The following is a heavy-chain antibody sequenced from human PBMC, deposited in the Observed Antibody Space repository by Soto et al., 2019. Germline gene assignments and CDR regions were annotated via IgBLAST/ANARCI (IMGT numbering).Heavy chain of an antibody. Sequence: QVQLQESGPGLVKPSQTVSLTCTVSGGSISSGGYYWSWIRQHPGKGLEWIGYIYYSGSTYYNPSLKSRVTISVDTPKNQFSLKLSSVTAAYTAVYYCARDRVKGCFDYWGQGTLVTVSS. V-gene: IGHV4-31*03. J-gene: IGHJ4*02. CDR2: IYYSGST. CDR1: GGSISSGGYY. D-gene: IGHD3-16*02. CDR3: ARDRVKGCFDY.